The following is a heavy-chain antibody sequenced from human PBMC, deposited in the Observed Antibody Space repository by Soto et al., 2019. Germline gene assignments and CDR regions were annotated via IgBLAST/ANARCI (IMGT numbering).Heavy chain of an antibody. CDR1: GGTFSSYA. CDR2: IIPIFGTA. J-gene: IGHJ3*02. CDR3: ARESNHRAIDAFDI. V-gene: IGHV1-69*13. Sequence: SEKVSCKASGGTFSSYAISWVRQAPGQGLEWMGGIIPIFGTANYAQKFQGRVTITADESTSTAYMELSSLRSEDTAVYYCARESNHRAIDAFDIWGQGTMVTVSS. D-gene: IGHD4-4*01.